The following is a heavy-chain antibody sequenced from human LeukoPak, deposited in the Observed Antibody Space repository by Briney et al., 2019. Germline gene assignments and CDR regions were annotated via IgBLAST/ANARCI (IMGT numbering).Heavy chain of an antibody. CDR2: ISSSGSTI. J-gene: IGHJ4*02. CDR3: AKAPVTTCRGAYCYPFDY. CDR1: GFTFSSYE. D-gene: IGHD2-21*01. Sequence: GGSLRLSCAASGFTFSSYEMNWVRQAPGKGLEWVSYISSSGSTIYYADSVKGRFTISRDNAKNSLYLQMNRLRPEDAAVYYCAKAPVTTCRGAYCYPFDYWGQGTLVTVSS. V-gene: IGHV3-48*03.